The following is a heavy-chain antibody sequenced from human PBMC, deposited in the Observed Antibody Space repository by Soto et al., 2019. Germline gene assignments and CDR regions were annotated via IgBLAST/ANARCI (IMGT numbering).Heavy chain of an antibody. CDR1: GYSFTSYW. D-gene: IGHD3-10*01. Sequence: GESLKISCKGSGYSFTSYWISWVRQMPGKGLEWMGMIDPSDSYTNYSPSFQGHVTISADKSISTAYLQWSSLKASDTAMYYCARPEWFGEFNDYYYGMDVWGQETTVTVCS. CDR3: ARPEWFGEFNDYYYGMDV. J-gene: IGHJ6*02. CDR2: IDPSDSYT. V-gene: IGHV5-10-1*01.